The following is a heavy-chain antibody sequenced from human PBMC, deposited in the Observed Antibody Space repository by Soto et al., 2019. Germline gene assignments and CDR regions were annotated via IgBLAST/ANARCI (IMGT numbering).Heavy chain of an antibody. CDR1: GYTFTSYG. D-gene: IGHD3-22*01. V-gene: IGHV1-18*01. Sequence: QVPLVQSGPEVKKPGASVKVSCKASGYTFTSYGIAWVRQAPGQGLEWMGWVSAYSDNANYTQTFQDRVTLTTDTYTTTAYMELRSLRSDDTAVYYCARTYYYDMIGHSCIEIFDYWGQGTLVGVSS. J-gene: IGHJ4*02. CDR3: ARTYYYDMIGHSCIEIFDY. CDR2: VSAYSDNA.